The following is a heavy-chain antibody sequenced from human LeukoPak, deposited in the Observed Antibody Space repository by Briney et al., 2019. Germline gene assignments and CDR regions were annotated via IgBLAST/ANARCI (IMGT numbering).Heavy chain of an antibody. CDR1: GGSFSGYY. J-gene: IGHJ5*01. CDR3: ARARMLRALYNWFDP. V-gene: IGHV4-34*01. CDR2: INHSGST. Sequence: SETLSLTCAVYGGSFSGYYWGWIRQPPGKGLEWIGEINHSGSTNYNPSLKSRVTISVDTSKNQFSLKLSSVTAADTAVYHCARARMLRALYNWFDPWGQGTLVTVSS. D-gene: IGHD3-10*01.